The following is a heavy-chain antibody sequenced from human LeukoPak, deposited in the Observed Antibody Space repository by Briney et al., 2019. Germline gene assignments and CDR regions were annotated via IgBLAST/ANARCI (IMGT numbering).Heavy chain of an antibody. CDR3: STGSGHAFDI. CDR2: INSDGSST. V-gene: IGHV3-74*01. CDR1: GFTFSSYW. J-gene: IGHJ3*02. D-gene: IGHD3-10*01. Sequence: PGGSLTLSCAASGFTFSSYWMHWVRQVPGKGLVWVSRINSDGSSTSYADSVKGRFTISRDKAKNTLYEQMNSLRAEDTAVYYCSTGSGHAFDIWGRGTMVTVSS.